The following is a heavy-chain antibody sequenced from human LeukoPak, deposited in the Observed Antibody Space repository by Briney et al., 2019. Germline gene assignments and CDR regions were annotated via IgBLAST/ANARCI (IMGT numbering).Heavy chain of an antibody. J-gene: IGHJ4*02. D-gene: IGHD1-1*01. V-gene: IGHV3-74*01. CDR3: ARGRRLEFDY. Sequence: PGGSLRLSCAASGFTFSSYWMHWVRQAPGQGLVWLSRLSTDGSSTDYADSVKGRFTISRDNAKNTLYLQMNSLRAEDTAVYYCARGRRLEFDYWGQGTLVTVSS. CDR1: GFTFSSYW. CDR2: LSTDGSST.